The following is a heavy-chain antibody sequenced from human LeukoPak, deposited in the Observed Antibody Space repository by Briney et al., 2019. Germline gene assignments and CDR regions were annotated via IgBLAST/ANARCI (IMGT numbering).Heavy chain of an antibody. V-gene: IGHV4-59*01. CDR2: ISYSGST. CDR1: GGSISSYY. CDR3: ARHSTAMGTFDY. Sequence: SETLSLTCTVSGGSISSYYWNWIRQPPGKGLEWIGYISYSGSTNYNPSLKSRVTISLDTSKNQFSLKLRSVTAADTAVYYCARHSTAMGTFDYWGQGTLVPVSS. J-gene: IGHJ4*02. D-gene: IGHD5-18*01.